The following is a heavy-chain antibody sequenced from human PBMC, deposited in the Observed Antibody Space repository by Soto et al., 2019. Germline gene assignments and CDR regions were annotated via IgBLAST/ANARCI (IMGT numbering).Heavy chain of an antibody. Sequence: EVQLLESGGGLVQPGGSLRLSCAASGFTFSNYAVTWVRQAPGKGLERVSTISGSGGSTYYADSVKGRFTISRDNSNNTLYLEMNSLRDEDTAVYYCAKDQGSSWYEIDYWGQGTLVTVSS. V-gene: IGHV3-23*01. D-gene: IGHD6-13*01. CDR1: GFTFSNYA. CDR3: AKDQGSSWYEIDY. J-gene: IGHJ4*02. CDR2: ISGSGGST.